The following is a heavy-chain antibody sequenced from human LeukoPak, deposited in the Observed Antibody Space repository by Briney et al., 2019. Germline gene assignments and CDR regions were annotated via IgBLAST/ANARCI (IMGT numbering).Heavy chain of an antibody. V-gene: IGHV1-18*01. CDR2: ISAYNGNT. CDR3: ARDHYCSGGSCYPTTVDY. CDR1: GYTFTSYG. J-gene: IGHJ4*02. D-gene: IGHD2-15*01. Sequence: ASVKVSFKASGYTFTSYGISWVRQAPGQGLEWMGWISAYNGNTNYAQKLQGRVTMTTDTSTSTAYMELRSLRSDDTAVYYCARDHYCSGGSCYPTTVDYWGQGTLVTVSS.